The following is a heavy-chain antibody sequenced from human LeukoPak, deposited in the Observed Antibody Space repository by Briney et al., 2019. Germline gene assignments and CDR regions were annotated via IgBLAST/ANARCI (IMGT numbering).Heavy chain of an antibody. CDR3: ARESGYRPFDP. D-gene: IGHD3-22*01. CDR2: INHSGST. Sequence: SETLSLTCAVYGGSFSGYYWSWIRQPPGKGLEWIGEINHSGSTNYNPSLKSRVTISVDTSKNQFSLKLSSVTAADTAVYYRARESGYRPFDPWDQGTLVTVSS. CDR1: GGSFSGYY. J-gene: IGHJ5*02. V-gene: IGHV4-34*01.